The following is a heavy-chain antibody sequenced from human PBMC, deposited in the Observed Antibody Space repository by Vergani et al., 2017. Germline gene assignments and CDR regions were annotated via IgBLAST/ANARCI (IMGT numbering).Heavy chain of an antibody. CDR2: IHHSGDT. V-gene: IGHV4-38-2*01. D-gene: IGHD3-10*01. Sequence: QVQLQESGPGLVKPSETLTLTCDVSDSSIMTNPYWGWFRQSPGKGLEWIGCIHHSGDTHYNSSLKSRVSISIVSSSKFSLSLTSVNAADTASYYCAIHRGSGGFYPSSYFYGMDVWGHGTTVTVSS. CDR3: AIHRGSGGFYPSSYFYGMDV. CDR1: DSSIMTNPY. J-gene: IGHJ6*02.